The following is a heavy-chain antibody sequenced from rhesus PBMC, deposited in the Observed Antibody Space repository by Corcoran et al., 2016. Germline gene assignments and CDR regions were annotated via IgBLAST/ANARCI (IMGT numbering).Heavy chain of an antibody. CDR3: ATSRKWVQQFEF. CDR1: GYTFTDYY. D-gene: IGHD5-24*01. Sequence: EVQLVQSGAEVKKPGASVKLSCKASGYTFTDYYLHWVLPAPGKGLEWMGRVDPEDGEAIHAQKFQDRVTITADTSTDTAYMELSSLRSEDTAVYYCATSRKWVQQFEFWGQGALVTVSS. V-gene: IGHV1-111*02. CDR2: VDPEDGEA. J-gene: IGHJ1*01.